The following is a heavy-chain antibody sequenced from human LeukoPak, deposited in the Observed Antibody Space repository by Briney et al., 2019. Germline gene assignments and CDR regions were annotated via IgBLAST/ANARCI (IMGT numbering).Heavy chain of an antibody. Sequence: PSETLSLTCTVSGGSISSSSYYWGWIRQPPGKGLEWIGSIYYSGSTYYNPSLKSRVTISVDTSKNQFSLKLSSVTAADTAVYYCAGDRAAESSFDYWGQGTLVTVSS. V-gene: IGHV4-39*07. D-gene: IGHD1-14*01. CDR2: IYYSGST. J-gene: IGHJ4*02. CDR3: AGDRAAESSFDY. CDR1: GGSISSSSYY.